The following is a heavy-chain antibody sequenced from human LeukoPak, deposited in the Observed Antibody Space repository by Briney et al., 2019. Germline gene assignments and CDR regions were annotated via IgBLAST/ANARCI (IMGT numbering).Heavy chain of an antibody. Sequence: PSETLSLTCTVSGGSISSYYWSWIRQPPGKGLEWIGTIYYSGYTYYNPSLESRVTISVDTSKNQFSLKLSSVTAADTAVYYCAKHYMGSYNNRGLDSWGQGTLVTVSS. CDR3: AKHYMGSYNNRGLDS. V-gene: IGHV4-39*01. CDR1: GGSISSYY. J-gene: IGHJ4*02. D-gene: IGHD3-10*01. CDR2: IYYSGYT.